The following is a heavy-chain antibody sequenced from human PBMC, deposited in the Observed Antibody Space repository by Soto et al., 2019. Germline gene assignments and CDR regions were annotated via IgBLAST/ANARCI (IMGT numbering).Heavy chain of an antibody. CDR2: ISYDGSNK. J-gene: IGHJ4*02. CDR3: AKQRSGWTKYYFDC. CDR1: GFTFSNYA. Sequence: QVQLVESGGGVVQPGRSLRLSCAASGFTFSNYAMHWVRQAPGKGLEWVAVISYDGSNKYYADSVKGRFTISRDNSKNTLYLQMKCLRAEDKAMDYCAKQRSGWTKYYFDCWGQGTLVTVSS. D-gene: IGHD6-19*01. V-gene: IGHV3-30-3*02.